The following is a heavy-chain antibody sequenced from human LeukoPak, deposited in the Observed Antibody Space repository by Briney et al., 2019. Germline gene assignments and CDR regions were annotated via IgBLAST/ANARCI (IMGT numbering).Heavy chain of an antibody. CDR2: ISGNSGKT. Sequence: GASVKVSCKTSGYTFSTYGLSWVRQAPGQGLEWMGLISGNSGKTHYAQKFQDRVTLTTDTSSTTAFMELRSLRSDDTAMYYCARNAGSYFVFAPWGQGTLVTVSS. CDR3: ARNAGSYFVFAP. J-gene: IGHJ5*02. CDR1: GYTFSTYG. D-gene: IGHD1-26*01. V-gene: IGHV1-18*01.